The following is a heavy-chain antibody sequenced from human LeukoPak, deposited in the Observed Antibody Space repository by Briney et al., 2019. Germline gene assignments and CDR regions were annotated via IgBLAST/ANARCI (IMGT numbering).Heavy chain of an antibody. Sequence: GGSLRLSCAASGFTFSSYGMHWVRQAPGKGLEWVAFIRYDGSNKYYADSVKGRFTISRDNSKNTLYLQMNSLSAEDTAVYYCAKALTIFGVVTSQAFGYWGQGTLVTVSS. CDR2: IRYDGSNK. J-gene: IGHJ4*02. D-gene: IGHD3-3*01. CDR3: AKALTIFGVVTSQAFGY. V-gene: IGHV3-30*02. CDR1: GFTFSSYG.